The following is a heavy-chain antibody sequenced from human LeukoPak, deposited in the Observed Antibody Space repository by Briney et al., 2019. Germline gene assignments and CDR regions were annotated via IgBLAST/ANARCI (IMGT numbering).Heavy chain of an antibody. Sequence: SETLSLTCTVSGGSISSYYWSWIRQPAGKGLEWIGRIYTSGSTNYNPSLESRVTMSVDTSKNQFSLKLSSVTAADTAVYYCARAIYYYDSSGYYYVFDYWGQGTLVTVSS. V-gene: IGHV4-4*07. CDR2: IYTSGST. CDR1: GGSISSYY. CDR3: ARAIYYYDSSGYYYVFDY. J-gene: IGHJ4*02. D-gene: IGHD3-22*01.